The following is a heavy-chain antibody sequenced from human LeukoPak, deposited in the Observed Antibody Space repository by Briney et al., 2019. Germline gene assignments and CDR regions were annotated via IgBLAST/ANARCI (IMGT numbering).Heavy chain of an antibody. CDR3: ARARSCSGGTCFRSFDY. V-gene: IGHV4-30-4*08. D-gene: IGHD2-15*01. CDR1: GGSISSYY. Sequence: QSSETLSLTCTVSGGSISSYYWSWIRQPPGEGLECIGYIYYSGTTYYNPSLRSRLSISVDTSKNHFSLTLSSVTAADTAVYYCARARSCSGGTCFRSFDYWGQGTLVTVFS. J-gene: IGHJ4*02. CDR2: IYYSGTT.